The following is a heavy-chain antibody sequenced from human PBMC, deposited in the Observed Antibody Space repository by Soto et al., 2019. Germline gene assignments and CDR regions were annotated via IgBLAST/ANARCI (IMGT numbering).Heavy chain of an antibody. Sequence: PGGSRRLSCAASGFKFDDYGMSWVRQAPGKGLEWVSGIKWNGESTSYADSVKGRFTISRDNAKNSLFLQMNSLRAEDTAFYYRAAGYSWSYYSTSSLDYWGQGALVTVSS. CDR3: AAGYSWSYYSTSSLDY. J-gene: IGHJ4*02. CDR1: GFKFDDYG. D-gene: IGHD1-26*01. CDR2: IKWNGEST. V-gene: IGHV3-20*04.